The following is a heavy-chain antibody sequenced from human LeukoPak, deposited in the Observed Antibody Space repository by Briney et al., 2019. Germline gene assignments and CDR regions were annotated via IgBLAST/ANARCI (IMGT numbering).Heavy chain of an antibody. CDR3: AKYRDDHGDYVFDS. CDR1: GFDFNSYV. Sequence: PGGSLRLSCAASGFDFNSYVMGWVRQAPGKRPEWVSIIGRSGDSTNYADFVKGRFTISRDNFKNTLSLEMNSLRAEDTAVYYCAKYRDDHGDYVFDSWGQGTLVTVSS. J-gene: IGHJ4*02. V-gene: IGHV3-23*01. D-gene: IGHD4-17*01. CDR2: IGRSGDST.